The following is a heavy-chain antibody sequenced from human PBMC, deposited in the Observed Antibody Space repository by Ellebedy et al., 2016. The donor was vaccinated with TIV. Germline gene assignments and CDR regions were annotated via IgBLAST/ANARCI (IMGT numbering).Heavy chain of an antibody. CDR3: ARVRLGSVPDF. CDR1: GYTFIAHY. CDR2: INPASGDT. Sequence: ASVKVSCKASGYTFIAHYMHWVRQAPGQGLEWMGWINPASGDTSFAQKFQGRVTLTRDTSFNTVYMDMSGLTSDDTALYYCARVRLGSVPDFWGQGTLVTVSS. V-gene: IGHV1-2*02. J-gene: IGHJ4*02. D-gene: IGHD3-10*01.